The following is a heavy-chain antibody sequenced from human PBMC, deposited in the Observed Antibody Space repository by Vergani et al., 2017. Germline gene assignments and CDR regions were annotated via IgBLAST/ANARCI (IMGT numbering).Heavy chain of an antibody. Sequence: QVQLQESGPGLVKPSQTLSLTCTVSGGSISSGSYYWSWIRQPAGKGLEWIGRIYTSGSTNYNPSLKSRVTMSVDTSKNQFSLKLSSVTAADTAVYYCARDRVSPGYCSSTSCYTGAEYFQHWGQGTLVTVSS. CDR2: IYTSGST. CDR3: ARDRVSPGYCSSTSCYTGAEYFQH. D-gene: IGHD2-2*02. CDR1: GGSISSGSYY. V-gene: IGHV4-61*02. J-gene: IGHJ1*01.